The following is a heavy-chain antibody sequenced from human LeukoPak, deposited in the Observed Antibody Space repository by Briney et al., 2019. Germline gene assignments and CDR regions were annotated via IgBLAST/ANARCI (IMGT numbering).Heavy chain of an antibody. J-gene: IGHJ4*02. CDR3: ARGGLIAGGGTPFDY. CDR2: INPSGGGS. Sequence: ASVKVSCKASGYTFTSNYMHWVRQAPGQGLEWMGIINPSGGGSTYAQNFQGRVTMTRDTSTSTVYIELSSLISDDTAVYYCARGGLIAGGGTPFDYWGQGTLVTVSS. V-gene: IGHV1-46*01. D-gene: IGHD6-13*01. CDR1: GYTFTSNY.